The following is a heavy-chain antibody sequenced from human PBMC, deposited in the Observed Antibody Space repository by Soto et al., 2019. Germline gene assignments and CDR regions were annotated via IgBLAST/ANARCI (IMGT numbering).Heavy chain of an antibody. D-gene: IGHD3-22*01. Sequence: PSETLSLTCTVSGGSISSGDYYWSWIRQPPGKGPEWIGYIYYSGSTYYNPSLKSRVTISVDTSKNQFSLKLSSVTAADTAVYYCARGSYYYDSSGYYHSWGQGTLVTVSS. V-gene: IGHV4-30-4*01. CDR2: IYYSGST. J-gene: IGHJ4*02. CDR3: ARGSYYYDSSGYYHS. CDR1: GGSISSGDYY.